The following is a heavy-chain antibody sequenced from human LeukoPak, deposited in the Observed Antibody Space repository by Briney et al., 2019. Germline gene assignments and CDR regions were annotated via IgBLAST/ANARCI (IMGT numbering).Heavy chain of an antibody. CDR1: GFTFSSYS. CDR2: ISSSSSYI. Sequence: GGSLRLSCAASGFTFSSYSMNWVRQAPGKGLEWVSSISSSSSYIYYADSVKGRFTISRDNAKNSLYLQMNSLRAEDTAVYYCARDYIAARPGPDYWGQGTLVTVSS. J-gene: IGHJ4*02. CDR3: ARDYIAARPGPDY. V-gene: IGHV3-21*01. D-gene: IGHD6-6*01.